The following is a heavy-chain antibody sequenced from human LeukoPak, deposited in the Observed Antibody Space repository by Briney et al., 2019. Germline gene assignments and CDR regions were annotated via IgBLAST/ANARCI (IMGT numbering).Heavy chain of an antibody. CDR3: ARQPGDYLDY. V-gene: IGHV4-39*01. CDR1: GGSISGSNYY. J-gene: IGHJ4*02. CDR2: IYYNGRT. D-gene: IGHD4-17*01. Sequence: SETLSLTCGVSGGSISGSNYYWDWIRQPPGKGPEWIGSIYYNGRTEYNPALKGRATISVDTSKNHFSLTLRSVTAADTAIYYCARQPGDYLDYWGRGTLVTVSS.